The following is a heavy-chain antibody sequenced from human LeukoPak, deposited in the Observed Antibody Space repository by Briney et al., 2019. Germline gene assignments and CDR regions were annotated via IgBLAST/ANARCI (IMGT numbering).Heavy chain of an antibody. J-gene: IGHJ6*02. CDR3: ASWLPTTGTTAAANYYYYGMDV. CDR1: RYTFTGYY. CDR2: INPNSGGT. Sequence: ASVKVSCKASRYTFTGYYMHWVRQAPGQGLEWMGWINPNSGGTNYAQKFQGRVTMTRDTSISTAYMELSRLRSDDTAVYYCASWLPTTGTTAAANYYYYGMDVWGQGTTVTVSS. V-gene: IGHV1-2*02. D-gene: IGHD1-1*01.